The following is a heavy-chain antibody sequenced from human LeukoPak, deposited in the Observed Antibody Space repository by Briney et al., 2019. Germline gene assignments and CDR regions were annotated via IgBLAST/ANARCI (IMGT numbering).Heavy chain of an antibody. CDR3: ARASWNYYGSGSYYQGPFDY. V-gene: IGHV4-61*09. CDR2: IYTSQSM. Sequence: SETLSLTCTVSSGSISSGFYDWYWLRQPAGKGLEWIGHIYTSQSMNYNPFLKSRVTISVDTSKNQFSLKLTSVTAADRAVYYCARASWNYYGSGSYYQGPFDYWGLGTLVTISS. J-gene: IGHJ4*02. D-gene: IGHD3-10*01. CDR1: SGSISSGFYD.